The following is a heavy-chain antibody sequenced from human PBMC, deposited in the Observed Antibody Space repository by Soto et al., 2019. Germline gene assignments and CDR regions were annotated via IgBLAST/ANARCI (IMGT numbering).Heavy chain of an antibody. V-gene: IGHV3-9*01. CDR1: GFAFDYYA. J-gene: IGHJ6*02. CDR2: ITWNSGRR. D-gene: IGHD3-10*01. Sequence: PGGSLRLSCAASGFAFDYYAMHWVRQVPGKGLEWVSGITWNSGRRGYADSVKGRFTISRDNAENSLYLQMNSLRPEDTALYYCAKDIENSYGSDYYYRMAVWGQGTTVTVSS. CDR3: AKDIENSYGSDYYYRMAV.